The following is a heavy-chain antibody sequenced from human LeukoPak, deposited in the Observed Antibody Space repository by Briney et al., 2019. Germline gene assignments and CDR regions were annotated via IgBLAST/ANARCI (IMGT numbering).Heavy chain of an antibody. J-gene: IGHJ5*02. D-gene: IGHD4-17*01. CDR2: IWYDGSNK. CDR1: GFTFSSYG. V-gene: IGHV3-33*01. CDR3: AREGYGDPSWFDP. Sequence: GGSLRLSCAASGFTFSSYGMHWVRQAPGKGLEWVAVIWYDGSNKYYADSVKGRFTISRDNSKNTLYVQMNSLRAEDTAVYYCAREGYGDPSWFDPWGQGTLVTVSS.